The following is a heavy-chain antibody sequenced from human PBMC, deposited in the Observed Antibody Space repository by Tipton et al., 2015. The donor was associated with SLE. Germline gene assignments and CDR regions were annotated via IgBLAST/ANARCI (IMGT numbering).Heavy chain of an antibody. V-gene: IGHV3-23*01. CDR3: AKSRGYSDYGGMDV. J-gene: IGHJ6*02. Sequence: SLRLSCAASGFIFSNYAMSWVRQPPGKGLEWISTITASGGNTYYAGSVKGRFTISRENSKNTLYLQMNSLRVDDTAMYYCAKSRGYSDYGGMDVLGQGATVTVS. D-gene: IGHD5-12*01. CDR1: GFIFSNYA. CDR2: ITASGGNT.